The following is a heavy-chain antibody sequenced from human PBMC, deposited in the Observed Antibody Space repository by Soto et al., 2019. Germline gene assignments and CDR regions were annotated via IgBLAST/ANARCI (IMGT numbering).Heavy chain of an antibody. D-gene: IGHD3-3*01. Sequence: PGGSLRLSCAASGFTFSDYYMSWIRQAPGKGLEWVSYISSSGSTIYYADSVKGRFTISRDNAKNSLYLQMNSLRAEDTAVYYCARDFAIFGAHPYYGMDVWGQGTTVTVSS. V-gene: IGHV3-11*01. J-gene: IGHJ6*02. CDR2: ISSSGSTI. CDR3: ARDFAIFGAHPYYGMDV. CDR1: GFTFSDYY.